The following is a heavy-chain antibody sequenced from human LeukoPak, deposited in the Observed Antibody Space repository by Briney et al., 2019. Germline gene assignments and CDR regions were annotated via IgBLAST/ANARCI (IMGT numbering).Heavy chain of an antibody. D-gene: IGHD1-26*01. V-gene: IGHV3-23*01. CDR3: AKGNIIVGASLRLGLDY. CDR2: IRGSGGNT. CDR1: GFTFSSYA. Sequence: GGSLRLSCAASGFTFSSYAMSWVRQAPGKGLEWVSAIRGSGGNTYYADSVKGRFTISRDNSKNTLYLQMNSLRAEDTAVYYCAKGNIIVGASLRLGLDYWGQGTLVTVSS. J-gene: IGHJ4*02.